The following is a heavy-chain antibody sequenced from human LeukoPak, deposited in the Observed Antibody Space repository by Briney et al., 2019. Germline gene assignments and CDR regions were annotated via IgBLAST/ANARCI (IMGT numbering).Heavy chain of an antibody. CDR1: GGSFSGYY. D-gene: IGHD1-1*01. V-gene: IGHV4-34*01. J-gene: IGHJ4*02. Sequence: SETLSLTCAVYGGSFSGYYWSWIRQPPGKGLEWIGEINHSGSTNYNPSLKSRVTISVDTSKNQFSLKLSSVTAADTAVYYCARVGRPLAPDYWGQGTLVTVSS. CDR2: INHSGST. CDR3: ARVGRPLAPDY.